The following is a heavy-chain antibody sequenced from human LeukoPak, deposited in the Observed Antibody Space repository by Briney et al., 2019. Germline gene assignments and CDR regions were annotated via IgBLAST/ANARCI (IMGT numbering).Heavy chain of an antibody. D-gene: IGHD3-22*01. CDR1: GGSISSGGYY. Sequence: TLSLTCTVSGGSISSGGYYWSWIRQHPGKGLEWFGYIYYSGSTYYNPCLKSRVTISVDTSKNQFSLKLSSVTGADTAVYYCAREGDSSGYYYYFDYWGQGTLVTVSS. CDR2: IYYSGST. CDR3: AREGDSSGYYYYFDY. J-gene: IGHJ4*02. V-gene: IGHV4-31*03.